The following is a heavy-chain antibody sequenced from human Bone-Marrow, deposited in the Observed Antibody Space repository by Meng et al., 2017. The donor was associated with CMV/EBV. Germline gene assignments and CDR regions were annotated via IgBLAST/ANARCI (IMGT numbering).Heavy chain of an antibody. Sequence: EVQLLASGGGLEQPGGSLRLSCAASGFTFSIYTMSWVRQAPGKGLEWVSSISGSGGSTYYADSVKGRFTISRDNSNNTLYLQMNSLRAEDTAVYYCATSIAAAGTGIDYWAQGALVTVSS. CDR1: GFTFSIYT. V-gene: IGHV3-23*01. CDR3: ATSIAAAGTGIDY. CDR2: ISGSGGST. J-gene: IGHJ4*02. D-gene: IGHD6-13*01.